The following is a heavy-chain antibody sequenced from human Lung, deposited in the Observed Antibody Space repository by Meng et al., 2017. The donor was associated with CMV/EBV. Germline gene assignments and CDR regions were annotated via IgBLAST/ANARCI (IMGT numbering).Heavy chain of an antibody. D-gene: IGHD3-9*01. V-gene: IGHV4-38-2*02. Sequence: GSLRLXCTVSNYSISSGHYWGWLRQPPGKGLEWSGSIYHSGSAYYNPSLKSRVTLSVDTSKNQFSLRLRSVTAADTAVYYCARVGPYYDVLTGSYRNQYFDDWXQGTLVTVSS. CDR1: NYSISSGHY. CDR3: ARVGPYYDVLTGSYRNQYFDD. CDR2: IYHSGSA. J-gene: IGHJ4*02.